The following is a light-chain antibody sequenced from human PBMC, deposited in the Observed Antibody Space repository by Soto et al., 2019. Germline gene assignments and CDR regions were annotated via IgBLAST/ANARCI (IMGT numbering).Light chain of an antibody. CDR2: GTS. V-gene: IGKV3-20*01. Sequence: EIVLTQSPVPLSLSPGERATLSCRASQSVSSSNLAWYQQKTGQAPRLLIYGTSSRATGIPDRFSGSGSGTDFTLTISRLEPEDFAVYYCQQYGTSPPYTFGQGTKLEIK. CDR3: QQYGTSPPYT. J-gene: IGKJ2*01. CDR1: QSVSSSN.